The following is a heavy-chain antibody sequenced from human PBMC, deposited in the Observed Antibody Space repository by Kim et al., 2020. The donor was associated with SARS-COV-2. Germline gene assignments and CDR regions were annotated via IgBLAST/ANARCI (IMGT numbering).Heavy chain of an antibody. J-gene: IGHJ4*02. CDR2: IKSKTDGGTT. Sequence: GGSLRLSCAASGFTFSNAWMSWVRQAPGKGLEWVGRIKSKTDGGTTDYAAPVKGRFTISRDDSKNTLYLQMNSLKTEDTAVYYCTTEKSSGCPLFDYWGQGTLVTVSS. V-gene: IGHV3-15*01. CDR1: GFTFSNAW. CDR3: TTEKSSGCPLFDY. D-gene: IGHD6-19*01.